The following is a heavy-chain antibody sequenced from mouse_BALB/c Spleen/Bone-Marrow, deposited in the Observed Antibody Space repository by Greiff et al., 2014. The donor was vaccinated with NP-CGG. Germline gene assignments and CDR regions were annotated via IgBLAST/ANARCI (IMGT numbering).Heavy chain of an antibody. CDR1: GYAFTDYL. Sequence: VQLHQSGAELVRPGTSVKVSCKASGYAFTDYLMEWLKQRPGQGLEWIGVIDPGSGSTNYNEKFKDKATLTADKSSSTAYMQLSSLTSDDSAVYFCARYDGYFDYWGQGTILTVSS. J-gene: IGHJ2*01. D-gene: IGHD2-3*01. CDR3: ARYDGYFDY. CDR2: IDPGSGST. V-gene: IGHV1-54*01.